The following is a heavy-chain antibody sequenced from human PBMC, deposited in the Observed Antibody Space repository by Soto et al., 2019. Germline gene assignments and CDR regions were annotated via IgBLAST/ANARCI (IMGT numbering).Heavy chain of an antibody. D-gene: IGHD2-2*01. CDR3: AKWGDGIRGGSTSCHEDWFDP. V-gene: IGHV3-23*01. CDR1: GFTFSSYA. CDR2: ISGSGGST. Sequence: EVQLLESGGGLVQPGGSLRLSCAASGFTFSSYAMSWVRQAPGKGLEWVSAISGSGGSTYYGDSVKGRFTISSDKSKNTLYQQRNSRRAEDTAVYYGAKWGDGIRGGSTSCHEDWFDPWGQGTLVTVSS. J-gene: IGHJ5*02.